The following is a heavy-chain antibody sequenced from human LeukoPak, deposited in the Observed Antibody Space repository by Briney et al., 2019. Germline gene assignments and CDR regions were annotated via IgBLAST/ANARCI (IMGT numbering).Heavy chain of an antibody. CDR1: GLKFNLYA. J-gene: IGHJ3*01. D-gene: IGHD1-14*01. CDR3: AKDAISGNARCDSFDV. Sequence: GGPVRHSHSTSGLKFNLYAMTWVRQAPRKGRHGVSTVDHTTTVYYADSVRGRFTISRDNSKCTLFLQLNSLRSDDTALYFCAKDAISGNARCDSFDVWGQGTMVIVSS. CDR2: VDHTTTV. V-gene: IGHV3-23*01.